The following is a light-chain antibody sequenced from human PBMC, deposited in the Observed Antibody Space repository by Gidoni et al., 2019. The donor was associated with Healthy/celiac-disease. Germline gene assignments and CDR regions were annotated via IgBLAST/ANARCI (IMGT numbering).Light chain of an antibody. CDR2: DVS. CDR1: SSDVGGYNY. CDR3: SSYTSSSTVV. J-gene: IGLJ2*01. V-gene: IGLV2-14*03. Sequence: QSALTQPASVSGSPGQSITISCTGTSSDVGGYNYASWYQQHPGKAPKLMIYDVSNRPSGVPNRFSGSKSGNTASLTISWLQAEDEADYYCSSYTSSSTVVFGGGTKLTVL.